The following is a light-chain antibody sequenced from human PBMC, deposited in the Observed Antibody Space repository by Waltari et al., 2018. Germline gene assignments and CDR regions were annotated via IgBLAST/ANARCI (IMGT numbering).Light chain of an antibody. V-gene: IGLV1-51*01. Sequence: HSVLTQPPSVSAAPGQDVTIFCSGSSSNIGNNYVSWYQQVPGTAPKLLIFDNNERPSGIPDRFSGSKSGTSATLDITGLQTGDEAQYYCATWDSSLSGGVFGGGTKVTVL. CDR2: DNN. J-gene: IGLJ2*01. CDR1: SSNIGNNY. CDR3: ATWDSSLSGGV.